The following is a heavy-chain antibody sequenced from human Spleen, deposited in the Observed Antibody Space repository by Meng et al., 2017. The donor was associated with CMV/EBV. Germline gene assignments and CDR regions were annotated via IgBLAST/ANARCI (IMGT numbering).Heavy chain of an antibody. CDR3: ARALRITIFGVVRDAFDI. J-gene: IGHJ3*02. CDR2: INPNSGGT. CDR1: GYTFTGYY. D-gene: IGHD3-3*01. V-gene: IGHV1-2*02. Sequence: ASVKVSCKASGYTFTGYYMHWVRQAPGQGLEWMGWINPNSGGTNYAQKFQGRVTMTRDTSISTAYMELSRLRSDDTAVYYCARALRITIFGVVRDAFDIWGQGTMVTVSS.